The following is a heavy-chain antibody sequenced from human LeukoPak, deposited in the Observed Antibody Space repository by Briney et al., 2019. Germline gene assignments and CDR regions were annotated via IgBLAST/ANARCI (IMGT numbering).Heavy chain of an antibody. D-gene: IGHD3-10*01. CDR2: GST. Sequence: GSTYYADSVKGRFTISRDNSKNTLYLQMNSLRAEDTAVYYCAKAMYYYGSGSYYYYYGMDVWGQGTTVTVSS. J-gene: IGHJ6*02. CDR3: AKAMYYYGSGSYYYYYGMDV. V-gene: IGHV3-23*01.